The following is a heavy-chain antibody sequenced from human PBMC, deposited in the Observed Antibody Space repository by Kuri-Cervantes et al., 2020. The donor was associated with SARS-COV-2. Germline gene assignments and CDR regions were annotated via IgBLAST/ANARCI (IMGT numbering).Heavy chain of an antibody. D-gene: IGHD2/OR15-2a*01. CDR1: TYTFTTYD. CDR3: ARVRSTTAGWFDP. V-gene: IGHV1-8*03. Sequence: ASVKVSCKASTYTFTTYDINWVRQATGQGLEWMGWMNPNSGNTGYAQKFQGRVTITRNTSISTAYMELSSLRSEDTAVYYYARVRSTTAGWFDPWGQGPLVVASS. CDR2: MNPNSGNT. J-gene: IGHJ5*02.